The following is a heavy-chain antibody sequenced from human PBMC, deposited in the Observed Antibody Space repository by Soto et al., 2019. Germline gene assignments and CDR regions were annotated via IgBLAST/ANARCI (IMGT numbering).Heavy chain of an antibody. J-gene: IGHJ4*02. D-gene: IGHD5-12*01. CDR1: GGSINTFY. Sequence: ETLSLTCTVSGGSINTFYWSWVRQPAGKGLEWIGRIFSSGSTSFNPSLESRVAMSVDTSKNHFSLNLSSVTAADMAVYYCARDGSYSAYNFAHGIQLWSFDFWGQGALVTVSS. V-gene: IGHV4-4*07. CDR3: ARDGSYSAYNFAHGIQLWSFDF. CDR2: IFSSGST.